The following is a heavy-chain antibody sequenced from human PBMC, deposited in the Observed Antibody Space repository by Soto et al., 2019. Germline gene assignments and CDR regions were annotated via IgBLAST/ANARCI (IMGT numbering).Heavy chain of an antibody. CDR2: INHSGST. D-gene: IGHD2-2*01. Sequence: SETLSLTCAVYGGSFSGYYWSWIRQPPGKGLEWIGEINHSGSTNYNPSLKSRVTISVDTSKNQFSLKLSSVTAADTAVYYCASLYCSSTRCYGCYWGQGTLVTVS. CDR1: GGSFSGYY. V-gene: IGHV4-34*01. CDR3: ASLYCSSTRCYGCY. J-gene: IGHJ4*02.